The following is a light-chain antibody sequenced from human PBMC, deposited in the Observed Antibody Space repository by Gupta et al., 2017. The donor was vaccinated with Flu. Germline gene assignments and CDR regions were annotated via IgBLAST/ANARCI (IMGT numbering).Light chain of an antibody. CDR2: GAS. CDR1: QTVSSYF. J-gene: IGKJ5*01. V-gene: IGKV3-20*01. CDR3: QQYHASPIT. Sequence: EIVLTQSPGTLSLTPGERATLSCRASQTVSSYFLAWYQQRPGRAPSLLIHGASTRASGIQDRFSGSGSGTDFTLTINGLEPEDFAVYFCQQYHASPITFGQGTRLEIK.